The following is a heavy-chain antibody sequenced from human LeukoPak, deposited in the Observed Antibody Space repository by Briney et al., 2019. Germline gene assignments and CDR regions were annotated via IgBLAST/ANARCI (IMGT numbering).Heavy chain of an antibody. D-gene: IGHD6-13*01. Sequence: PSETLSLTCAVYGGSFSGYYWSWIRQPPGKGLEWIGEINHSGSTNYNPSLKSRVTISVDTSKNQFSLKLSSVTAADTAVYYCARHRQQLVRGGWFDPWGQGTLVTVSS. CDR1: GGSFSGYY. V-gene: IGHV4-34*01. CDR2: INHSGST. CDR3: ARHRQQLVRGGWFDP. J-gene: IGHJ5*02.